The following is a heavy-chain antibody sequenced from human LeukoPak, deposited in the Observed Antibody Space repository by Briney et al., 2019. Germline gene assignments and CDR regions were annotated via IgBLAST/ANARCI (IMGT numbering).Heavy chain of an antibody. CDR3: ARGPPSYCSGGSCYLSSY. J-gene: IGHJ4*02. CDR2: ISASNGNT. CDR1: GYTFTSYG. V-gene: IGHV1-18*01. Sequence: ASVKVSCKASGYTFTSYGISWVRQAPGQGLEWMGWISASNGNTNYAQKLQGRVTVTTDTSTSTAYMELRSLRSDDTAVYYCARGPPSYCSGGSCYLSSYWGQGTLVTVSS. D-gene: IGHD2-15*01.